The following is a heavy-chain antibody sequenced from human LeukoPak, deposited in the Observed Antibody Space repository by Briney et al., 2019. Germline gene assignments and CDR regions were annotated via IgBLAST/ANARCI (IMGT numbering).Heavy chain of an antibody. CDR2: INPNSGGT. V-gene: IGHV1-2*02. Sequence: GASVKVSCKASGYTFTGYYMHWVRQAPGQGLEWMGWINPNSGGTNYAQKFQGRVTMTRDTSISTAYMELSRLRSDDTAVYYCARADSIAWFGELSFDPWGQGTLVTVSS. J-gene: IGHJ5*02. CDR3: ARADSIAWFGELSFDP. CDR1: GYTFTGYY. D-gene: IGHD3-10*01.